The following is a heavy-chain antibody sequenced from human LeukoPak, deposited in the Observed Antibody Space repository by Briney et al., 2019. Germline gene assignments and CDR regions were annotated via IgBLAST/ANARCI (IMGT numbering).Heavy chain of an antibody. V-gene: IGHV4-39*01. CDR1: GGSISSSSYY. CDR3: ARHVGGGSCLIDY. D-gene: IGHD2-15*01. CDR2: IYYSGST. J-gene: IGHJ4*02. Sequence: SETLSLTCTVSGGSISSSSYYWGWIRQPPGNGLEWIGSIYYSGSTYYNPSLKSRVTISVDTSKNQFSLKLSSVTAADTAFYYCARHVGGGSCLIDYWGQGTLVTVSS.